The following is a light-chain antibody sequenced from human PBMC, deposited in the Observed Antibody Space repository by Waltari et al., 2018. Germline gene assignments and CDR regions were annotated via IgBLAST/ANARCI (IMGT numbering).Light chain of an antibody. J-gene: IGKJ1*01. CDR1: QPISNR. CDR3: QQSYTTPRTYKNPRT. Sequence: DIQMTQSPSSLSASVGDRVTIPCRPSQPISNRLNLYQHKPGMAPRLLIYQTSTLETGVPSRFTGSGSGTDFTLTISNLQPEDFATYYCQQSYTTPRTYKNPRTFGQGTQVEVK. V-gene: IGKV1-39*01. CDR2: QTS.